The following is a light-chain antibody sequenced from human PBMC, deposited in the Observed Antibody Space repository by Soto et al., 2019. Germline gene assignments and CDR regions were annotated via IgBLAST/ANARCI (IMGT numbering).Light chain of an antibody. CDR2: AAS. J-gene: IGKJ4*01. CDR3: QQYGSSPLT. Sequence: EIVMTQSPATLSVSPGERATLSCRASQSVSSNLAWYQQKPGQAPGLLIYAASSRATGIPDRFSGSGSGTDFTLTISRLEPEDFGVYYCQQYGSSPLTFGGGTKVDI. CDR1: QSVSSN. V-gene: IGKV3-20*01.